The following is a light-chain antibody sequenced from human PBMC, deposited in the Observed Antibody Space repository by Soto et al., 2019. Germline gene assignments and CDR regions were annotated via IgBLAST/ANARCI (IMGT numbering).Light chain of an antibody. V-gene: IGKV1-5*01. J-gene: IGKJ1*01. Sequence: DIQMTQSPSTLSASVGDRVSIPCRASQSISNRLAWYQQKPGKAPKVLIYDACSLESGVPSRFSGSGSGTEFALTISSLQPDDFATYWCQHYGGMWTFGQGTKVDIK. CDR3: QHYGGMWT. CDR1: QSISNR. CDR2: DAC.